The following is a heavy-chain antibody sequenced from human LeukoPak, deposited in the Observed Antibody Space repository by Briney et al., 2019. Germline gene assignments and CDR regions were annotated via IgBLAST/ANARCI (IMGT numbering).Heavy chain of an antibody. J-gene: IGHJ4*02. Sequence: YNGNTNYAQKLQGRVTMTTDTSTSTAYMKLRSLRSDDTAVYYCARGPPFSSSAAGTQYFDYWGQGTLVTVSS. CDR2: YNGNT. CDR3: ARGPPFSSSAAGTQYFDY. D-gene: IGHD6-13*01. V-gene: IGHV1-18*01.